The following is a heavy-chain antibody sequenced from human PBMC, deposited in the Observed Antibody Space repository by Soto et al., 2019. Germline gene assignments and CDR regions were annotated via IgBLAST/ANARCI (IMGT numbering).Heavy chain of an antibody. V-gene: IGHV3-30*03. J-gene: IGHJ5*02. Sequence: QVQLVESGGGVVQPGRSLRLSCAASGFTFSSYGMHWVRQAPGKGLEWVAVISYDGSNKYYADSVKGRFTISRDNSKNTLYLQMNSLRAEDTAVYYCAIDGVVGEWLVLGRGNWFDPWGQGTLVTVSS. CDR2: ISYDGSNK. CDR1: GFTFSSYG. D-gene: IGHD6-19*01. CDR3: AIDGVVGEWLVLGRGNWFDP.